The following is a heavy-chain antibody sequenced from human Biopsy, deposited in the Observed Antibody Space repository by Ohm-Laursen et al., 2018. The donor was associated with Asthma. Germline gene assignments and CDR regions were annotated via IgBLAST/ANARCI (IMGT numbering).Heavy chain of an antibody. CDR3: ARKIAARVGMGV. CDR2: IWYDGRKK. D-gene: IGHD6-6*01. V-gene: IGHV3-33*01. J-gene: IGHJ6*02. Sequence: SLRLSCSASGITFSTYGMHWVRQAPGKGLEWVSFIWYDGRKKAYADSVKGRFTISRDNSKNTLYLQMNSLRAEDTAVYYCARKIAARVGMGVWGQGTTVTVAS. CDR1: GITFSTYG.